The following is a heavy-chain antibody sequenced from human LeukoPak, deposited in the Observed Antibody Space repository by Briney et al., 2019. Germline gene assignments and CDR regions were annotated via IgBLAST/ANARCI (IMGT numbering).Heavy chain of an antibody. D-gene: IGHD3-10*01. CDR1: GYSISSGYY. Sequence: PSETLSLTCTVSGYSISSGYYWGWIRQPPGKGLEWIGSIYYTGSTFHNPSLKSRVTISLDTSKNHFSLKLNSVTAADTAVYYCARNQSITMVRGSAFDIWGRGTMVTVSS. J-gene: IGHJ3*02. CDR2: IYYTGST. CDR3: ARNQSITMVRGSAFDI. V-gene: IGHV4-38-2*02.